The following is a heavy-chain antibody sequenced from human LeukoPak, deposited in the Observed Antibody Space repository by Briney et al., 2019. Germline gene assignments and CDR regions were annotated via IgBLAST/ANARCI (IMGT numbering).Heavy chain of an antibody. J-gene: IGHJ4*02. CDR2: IYHSGST. CDR1: GYSISSGYY. Sequence: SETLSLTCTVSGYSISSGYYWGWIRQPPGKGLEWIGSIYHSGSTYYNPSLKSRVTISVDTSKNQFSLKLSSVTAADTAVYYCARDNRVLWFGELLSPRFDYWGQGTLVTVSS. CDR3: ARDNRVLWFGELLSPRFDY. D-gene: IGHD3-10*01. V-gene: IGHV4-38-2*02.